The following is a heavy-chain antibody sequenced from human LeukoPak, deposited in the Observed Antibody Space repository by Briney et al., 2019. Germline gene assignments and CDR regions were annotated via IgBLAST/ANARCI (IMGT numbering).Heavy chain of an antibody. Sequence: PPASVKVSCKASGYTFTGQYLHWVRQAPGQGLEWMGWINPNSGATNYAQKFQDRVTMTRDTSIATVYMELSRLRSDDTAVYYCEKDDYWGQGTLVTVSS. V-gene: IGHV1-2*02. CDR1: GYTFTGQY. J-gene: IGHJ4*02. CDR3: EKDDY. CDR2: INPNSGAT.